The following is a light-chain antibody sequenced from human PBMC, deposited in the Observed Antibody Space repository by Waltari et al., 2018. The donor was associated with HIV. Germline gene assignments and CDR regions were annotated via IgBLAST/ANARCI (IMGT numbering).Light chain of an antibody. Sequence: EVVLPQSPATLSLSPGERATLSCRASQSVSSYLAWYQQRPGQAPRLLIYDASNRATGIPARFSGSGSGTDFTLTISSLESEDFAVYYCQQRSNWPTWTFGQGTKVEIK. V-gene: IGKV3-11*01. J-gene: IGKJ1*01. CDR1: QSVSSY. CDR2: DAS. CDR3: QQRSNWPTWT.